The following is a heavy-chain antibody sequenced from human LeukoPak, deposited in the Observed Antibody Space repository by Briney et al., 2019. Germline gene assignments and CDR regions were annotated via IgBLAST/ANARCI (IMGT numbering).Heavy chain of an antibody. CDR2: ISSSSSTI. CDR3: ASTGGDYYGSGRNYYYYYMDV. Sequence: GGSLRLSCAASGFTFSSYSMNWVRQAPGKGLEWVSYISSSSSTIYYADSVKGRFTISRDNAKNSLYLQINSLRAEDTAVYYCASTGGDYYGSGRNYYYYYMDVWGKGTTVTVSS. V-gene: IGHV3-48*04. CDR1: GFTFSSYS. J-gene: IGHJ6*03. D-gene: IGHD3-10*01.